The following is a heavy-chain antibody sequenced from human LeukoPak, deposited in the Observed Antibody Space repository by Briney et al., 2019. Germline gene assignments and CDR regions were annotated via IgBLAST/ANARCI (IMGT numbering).Heavy chain of an antibody. CDR3: AREFDY. CDR1: GFTFSNPW. CDR2: INSDGSYT. V-gene: IGHV3-74*01. Sequence: GGSLRLSCAASGFTFSNPWMHWVRHAPGKGLVWVSRINSDGSYTTYADSVKGRFTISRDNAKNTLYLQMNSLRAEDMAVYYCAREFDYWGQGTLVTVSS. J-gene: IGHJ4*02.